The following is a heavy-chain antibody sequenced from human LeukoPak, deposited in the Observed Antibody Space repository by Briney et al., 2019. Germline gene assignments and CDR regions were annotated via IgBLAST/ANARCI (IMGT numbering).Heavy chain of an antibody. J-gene: IGHJ4*02. CDR3: ARKYYYGSGSYLLVDY. CDR2: ISNSSSYI. V-gene: IGHV3-21*01. Sequence: GGSLRLSCAASGFTFSSYSMNWVRQAPGKGLEWVSSISNSSSYIYYADSVKGRFTISRDNAKNSLYLQMNSLRAEDTAVYYCARKYYYGSGSYLLVDYWGQGTLVTVSS. CDR1: GFTFSSYS. D-gene: IGHD3-10*01.